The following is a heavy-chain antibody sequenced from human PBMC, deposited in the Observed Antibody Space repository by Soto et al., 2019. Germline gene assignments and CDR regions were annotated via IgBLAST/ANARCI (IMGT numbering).Heavy chain of an antibody. CDR2: TYHSGGT. CDR1: GDSISSGGYS. CDR3: ARDSLSGYYFDC. Sequence: QLQLQESGSGLVKPSQTLSLTCVVSGDSISSGGYSWNWIRKSPGKGLEWIGHTYHSGGTLYNPSLDSRVTISVDKAKNQFSLMLTSVTAADTAVYYCARDSLSGYYFDCWGQGTLVTVSS. J-gene: IGHJ4*02. D-gene: IGHD3-22*01. V-gene: IGHV4-30-2*06.